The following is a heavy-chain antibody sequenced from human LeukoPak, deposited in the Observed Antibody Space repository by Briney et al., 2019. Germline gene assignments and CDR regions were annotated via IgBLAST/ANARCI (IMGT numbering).Heavy chain of an antibody. V-gene: IGHV1-69*01. D-gene: IGHD2-2*01. CDR3: ARADYCSSTSWSYYYYMDV. J-gene: IGHJ6*03. CDR2: IIPIFGTA. CDR1: GGTFSSYA. Sequence: ASVKVSCKASGGTFSSYAISWVRQAPGQGLEWMGGIIPIFGTANYAQKFQGRVTITADESTSTAYMELSSLRSEDTAVYYCARADYCSSTSWSYYYYMDVWGKGTTVTVSS.